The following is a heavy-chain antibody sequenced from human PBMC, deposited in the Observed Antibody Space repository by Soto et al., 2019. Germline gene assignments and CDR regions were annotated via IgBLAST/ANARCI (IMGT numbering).Heavy chain of an antibody. CDR3: ARDSFCSGGSCYPWFYP. J-gene: IGHJ5*02. V-gene: IGHV4-39*07. CDR2: IYYSGST. CDR1: GGFISNCSYF. D-gene: IGHD2-15*01. Sequence: SETLSLTCTVSGGFISNCSYFQGWIRQPPGKGLGWIGSIYYSGSTYYNPSLKSRVTISVDTSKNQFSLKLSSVTAADTAVYYCARDSFCSGGSCYPWFYPWGQGTPVPVSS.